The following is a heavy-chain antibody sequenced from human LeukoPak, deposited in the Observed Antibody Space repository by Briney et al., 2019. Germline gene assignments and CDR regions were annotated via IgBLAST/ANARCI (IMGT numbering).Heavy chain of an antibody. J-gene: IGHJ6*04. D-gene: IGHD3-22*01. Sequence: GASVKVSCKASGYTFTSYDINWVRQATGQGLEWMGWMNPNSGNTGYAQKFQGRVTMTRNTSISTAYMELSSLRSEDTAVYYCARSSSGYYYYGMDVWGKGTTVTVSS. CDR1: GYTFTSYD. V-gene: IGHV1-8*01. CDR2: MNPNSGNT. CDR3: ARSSSGYYYYGMDV.